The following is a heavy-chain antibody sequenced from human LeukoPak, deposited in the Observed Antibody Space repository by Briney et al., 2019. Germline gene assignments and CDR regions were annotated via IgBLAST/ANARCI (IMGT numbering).Heavy chain of an antibody. CDR1: GGSLSGYY. CDR2: IHPHGTT. Sequence: PSETLSLTCGVYGGSLSGYYLHWIRQSPGKGLEWIGEIHPHGTTFYSPSLKSRVTISLDTSKNQFSLNLLSVTAADTAVYFCSRGTDLYKGGNYWGQGTLVTVSS. V-gene: IGHV4-34*01. D-gene: IGHD3-16*01. CDR3: SRGTDLYKGGNY. J-gene: IGHJ4*02.